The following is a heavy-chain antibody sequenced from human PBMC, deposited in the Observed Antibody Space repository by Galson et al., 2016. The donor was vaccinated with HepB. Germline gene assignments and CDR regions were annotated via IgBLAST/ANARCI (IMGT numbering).Heavy chain of an antibody. CDR2: ISSEGSRT. Sequence: SLRLSCAASGFTFSSHTMHWVRQAPGKGLEWVAVISSEGSRTDYADSVKGRFTISRDISKNTVFLQMNSLRVIDTAVYYCARDNYGYGNYLDSWGQGTLVTFSS. V-gene: IGHV3-30-3*01. CDR3: ARDNYGYGNYLDS. CDR1: GFTFSSHT. D-gene: IGHD3-16*01. J-gene: IGHJ4*02.